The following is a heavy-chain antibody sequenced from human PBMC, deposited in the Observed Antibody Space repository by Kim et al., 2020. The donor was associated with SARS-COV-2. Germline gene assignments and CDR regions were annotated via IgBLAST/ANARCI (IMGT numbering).Heavy chain of an antibody. Sequence: KGRFTLSRDNSKNTLSLQLNSLRAEDTAVYYCAAPLGGGDYDWDYYGMDVWGQGTTVTVSS. J-gene: IGHJ6*02. V-gene: IGHV3-23*01. D-gene: IGHD5-12*01. CDR3: AAPLGGGDYDWDYYGMDV.